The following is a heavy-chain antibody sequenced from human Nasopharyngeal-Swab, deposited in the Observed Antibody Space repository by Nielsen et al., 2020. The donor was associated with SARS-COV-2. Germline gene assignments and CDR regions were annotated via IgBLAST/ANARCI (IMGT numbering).Heavy chain of an antibody. CDR2: FDPEDGET. CDR3: ATDRIAAAGDLDY. CDR1: GYTFGSYG. J-gene: IGHJ4*02. V-gene: IGHV1-24*01. D-gene: IGHD6-13*01. Sequence: ASVKVSCKASGYTFGSYGINWVRQAPGKGLEWMGGFDPEDGETIYAQKFQGRVTMTEDTSTDTAYMELSSLRSEDTAVYYCATDRIAAAGDLDYWGQGTLVTVSS.